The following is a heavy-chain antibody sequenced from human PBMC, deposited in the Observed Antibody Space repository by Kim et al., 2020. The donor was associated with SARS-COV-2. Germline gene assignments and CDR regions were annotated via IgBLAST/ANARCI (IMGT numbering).Heavy chain of an antibody. J-gene: IGHJ6*02. CDR3: ARAKKDTYYDFWGGYHYYFGMDD. CDR1: GGSISSYY. D-gene: IGHD3-3*01. Sequence: SETLSLTCTVSGGSISSYYWSWIRQPPGKGLEWIGYIYYSGSTNYNPSLKSRVTISVDTSKNQFSLKLSSVTAADTAVYYCARAKKDTYYDFWGGYHYYFGMDDWGQGTTVTVSS. CDR2: IYYSGST. V-gene: IGHV4-59*13.